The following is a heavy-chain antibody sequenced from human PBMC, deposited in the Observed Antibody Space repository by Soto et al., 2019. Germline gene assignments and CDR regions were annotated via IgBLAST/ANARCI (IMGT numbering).Heavy chain of an antibody. V-gene: IGHV4-61*01. CDR2: IYYSGST. CDR3: ARAGGYSYYFDY. CDR1: GGSVSSGSYY. D-gene: IGHD3-22*01. J-gene: IGHJ4*02. Sequence: KTSETLSLTCTVSGGSVSSGSYYWSWIRQPPGKGLEWIGYIYYSGSTNYNPSLKSRVTISVDTSKNQFSLKLSSVTAADTAVYYCARAGGYSYYFDYWGQGTLVTVSS.